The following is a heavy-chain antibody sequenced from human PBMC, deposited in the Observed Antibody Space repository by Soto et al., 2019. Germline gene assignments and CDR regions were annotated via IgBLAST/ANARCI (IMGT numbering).Heavy chain of an antibody. D-gene: IGHD2-2*01. V-gene: IGHV1-3*01. Sequence: ASVKVSCKASGYTFTNYAGHWVRQAPGQRLEWMGWINAGNGNTRFSQDFQGRLSLTRDISARTVYMELSSLRSEDTAVYFCARGHLAVVPVASWFYYMDVWGKGTTVTVSS. CDR3: ARGHLAVVPVASWFYYMDV. CDR2: INAGNGNT. J-gene: IGHJ6*03. CDR1: GYTFTNYA.